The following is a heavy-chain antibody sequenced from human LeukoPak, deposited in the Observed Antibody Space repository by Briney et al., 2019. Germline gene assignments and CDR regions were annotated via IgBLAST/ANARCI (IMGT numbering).Heavy chain of an antibody. CDR2: IFSNDEK. J-gene: IGHJ5*02. V-gene: IGHV2-26*01. Sequence: SGPTLVNPTETLTLTCTVSGFSLSNARMVVSWIRQPPGKALEWLAHIFSNDEKSYSTSLKSRPTISKDTSKSQVVLTMTNMDPVDTATYYCARILREPFNWFDPWGQGTLVTVS. CDR3: ARILREPFNWFDP. CDR1: GFSLSNARMV.